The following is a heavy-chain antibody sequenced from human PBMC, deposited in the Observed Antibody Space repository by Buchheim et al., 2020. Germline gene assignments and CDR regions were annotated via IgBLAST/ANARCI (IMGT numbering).Heavy chain of an antibody. V-gene: IGHV4-34*01. J-gene: IGHJ4*02. D-gene: IGHD3-9*01. CDR2: IKHSGRN. Sequence: QVQLQQWGAGLLKPSETLSLTCAVYGGSFSGYYWSWIRQPPGKGLEWIGEIKHSGRNNYNPSLKSRGTISVDTSKNQVYLKLSSVTAADTAVYYCARTYYDILTGPYYFDYWGQGTL. CDR3: ARTYYDILTGPYYFDY. CDR1: GGSFSGYY.